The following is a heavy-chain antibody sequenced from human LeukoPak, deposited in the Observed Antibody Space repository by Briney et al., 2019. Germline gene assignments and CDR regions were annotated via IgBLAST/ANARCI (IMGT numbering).Heavy chain of an antibody. CDR2: IRLDGGDK. V-gene: IGHV3-30*02. D-gene: IGHD1-1*01. CDR1: GFTFSSYN. Sequence: GGSLRLSCAASGFTFSSYNMHWVRQAPGKGLESLAFIRLDGGDKYYADSVKGRFTISRDNSKRTLYLQSNSLRAEDTAVYYCVKDSNWSFVYWGQGTLVTVSS. CDR3: VKDSNWSFVY. J-gene: IGHJ4*02.